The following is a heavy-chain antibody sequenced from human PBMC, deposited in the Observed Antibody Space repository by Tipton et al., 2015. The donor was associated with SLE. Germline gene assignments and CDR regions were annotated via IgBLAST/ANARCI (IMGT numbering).Heavy chain of an antibody. CDR2: IYTSGST. D-gene: IGHD6-6*01. J-gene: IGHJ3*01. CDR3: ARDLDEYSILDAFDV. Sequence: TLSLTCTVSGGSISSGSYYWSWIRQPAGKGLEWIGSIYTSGSTNYNPSLKGRVTISVDTSKNQFSLKLSSVTAADTAVYYCARDLDEYSILDAFDVWGQGTMVTVSS. V-gene: IGHV4-61*02. CDR1: GGSISSGSYY.